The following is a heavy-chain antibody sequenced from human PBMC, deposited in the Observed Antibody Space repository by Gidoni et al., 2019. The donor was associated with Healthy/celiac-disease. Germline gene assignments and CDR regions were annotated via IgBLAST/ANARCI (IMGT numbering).Heavy chain of an antibody. CDR1: GFTFSSYA. D-gene: IGHD3-22*01. V-gene: IGHV3-30*01. CDR3: ARENYDKNSPLDY. Sequence: QVQLVESGGGVVQPGRSLRLSCAASGFTFSSYAMHWVRQAPGKGLEWVAVISYDGSNKYYADSVKGRFTISRDNSKNTLYLQMNSLRAEDTAVYYCARENYDKNSPLDYWGQGTLVTVSS. J-gene: IGHJ4*02. CDR2: ISYDGSNK.